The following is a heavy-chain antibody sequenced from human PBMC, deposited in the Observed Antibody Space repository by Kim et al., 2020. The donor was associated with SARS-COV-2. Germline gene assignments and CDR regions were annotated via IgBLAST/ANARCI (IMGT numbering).Heavy chain of an antibody. CDR1: GGSISSDGYY. Sequence: SETLSLTCTVSGGSISSDGYYWTWIRQHPGKGLEWIGYIYYSGSTYYNPSLMSRVTISVDTSRNQFSLKLNSVTAADTAVYYCARDQYYDFSGYDDWGQGTLVTVSS. CDR2: IYYSGST. D-gene: IGHD3-22*01. CDR3: ARDQYYDFSGYDD. V-gene: IGHV4-31*03. J-gene: IGHJ4*02.